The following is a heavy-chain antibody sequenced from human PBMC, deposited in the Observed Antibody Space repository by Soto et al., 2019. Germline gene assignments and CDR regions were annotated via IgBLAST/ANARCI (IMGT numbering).Heavy chain of an antibody. J-gene: IGHJ4*02. V-gene: IGHV1-3*01. Sequence: GASVKVSCKASGYTFSMYAMHWVRQAPGERLEWMGWINVGNGNTKYSQKFQGRVTITRDTSASTGYVELSSLTSEDTAVYYCARDRRQVPVLGLYYYDYWGQGTLVTVSS. CDR2: INVGNGNT. CDR1: GYTFSMYA. CDR3: ARDRRQVPVLGLYYYDY. D-gene: IGHD3-16*01.